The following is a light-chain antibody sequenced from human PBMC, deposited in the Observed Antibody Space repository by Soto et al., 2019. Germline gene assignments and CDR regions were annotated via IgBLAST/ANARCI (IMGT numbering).Light chain of an antibody. Sequence: QSVLTQPPSASGAPGQRVTISCSGSSSNIGRNYVYWYQKVPGTAPKLLVYRNDQRPYGVPDRFSGSKSGTSASLAISRLRSEDEAEYFCSTWDDSLSGIIFGGGTKLTVL. J-gene: IGLJ2*01. CDR3: STWDDSLSGII. CDR2: RND. CDR1: SSNIGRNY. V-gene: IGLV1-47*01.